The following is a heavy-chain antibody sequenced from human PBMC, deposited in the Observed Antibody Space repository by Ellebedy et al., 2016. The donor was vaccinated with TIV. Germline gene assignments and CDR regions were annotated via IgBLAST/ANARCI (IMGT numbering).Heavy chain of an antibody. Sequence: PGGSLRLSCSASGFTVRTYGMSWVRQAPGKGLEWVALISNGGNNKYFGDSVRGRVIISIDNSKNTVDLQVNSVRPEDTAVYYCVRGVFDYWGQGTLVKVSS. CDR1: GFTVRTYG. J-gene: IGHJ4*02. V-gene: IGHV3-30*03. CDR2: ISNGGNNK. CDR3: VRGVFDY.